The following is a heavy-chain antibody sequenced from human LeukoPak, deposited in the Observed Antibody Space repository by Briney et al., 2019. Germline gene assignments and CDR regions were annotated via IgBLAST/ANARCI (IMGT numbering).Heavy chain of an antibody. D-gene: IGHD5-18*01. Sequence: ASVKVSCKASGYTFTGYYIHWVRQAPGQGLEWMGWINPNGGGTNYAQKFQGRVTMTRYTSITTAYIELSRLRSDDTAVYYCARGGYSSGPGIVTYWGQGTLVTVSS. J-gene: IGHJ4*02. CDR2: INPNGGGT. CDR3: ARGGYSSGPGIVTY. CDR1: GYTFTGYY. V-gene: IGHV1-2*02.